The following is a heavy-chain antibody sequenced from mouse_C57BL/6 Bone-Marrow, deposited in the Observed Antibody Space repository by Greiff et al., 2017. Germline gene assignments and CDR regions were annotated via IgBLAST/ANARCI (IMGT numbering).Heavy chain of an antibody. D-gene: IGHD1-1*01. Sequence: VKLVESGPGLVAPSQSLSITCTVSGFSLTSYAISWVRQPPGKGLEWLGVIWTGGGTNYNSALKSRLSISKDNSKSQVFLKMNSLQTDDTARYYCARIPHYGSSLWYFDVWGTGTTVTVSS. CDR3: ARIPHYGSSLWYFDV. CDR1: GFSLTSYA. V-gene: IGHV2-9-1*01. CDR2: IWTGGGT. J-gene: IGHJ1*03.